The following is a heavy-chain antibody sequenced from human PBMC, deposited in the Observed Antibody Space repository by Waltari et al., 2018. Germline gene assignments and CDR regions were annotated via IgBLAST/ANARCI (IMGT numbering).Heavy chain of an antibody. V-gene: IGHV4-39*01. CDR1: GVSISSTSYY. CDR3: ARMVGHTALDY. D-gene: IGHD5-18*01. Sequence: QLQESGPGLVKPSETLSLTCSVSGVSISSTSYYWTWIRQPPGKGLEWIGNIFSSGITYYNPSHKSRVTIFVDTSKNQFSLKVTSVSATDTAVYYCARMVGHTALDYWGQGALVTVSS. J-gene: IGHJ4*02. CDR2: IFSSGIT.